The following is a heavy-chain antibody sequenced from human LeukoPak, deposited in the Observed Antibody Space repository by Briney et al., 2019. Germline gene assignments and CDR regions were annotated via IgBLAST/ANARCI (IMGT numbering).Heavy chain of an antibody. Sequence: GGSLRLSCAASGFSFISYGMHWVRQAPGKGLEWVGVISDDGRGKDYADSVKGRFTISRDNSKDTLYLQMNSLRDEDTAVYYCAREAGAHYYYYGMDVWGQGTTVTVSS. CDR2: ISDDGRGK. CDR1: GFSFISYG. J-gene: IGHJ6*02. V-gene: IGHV3-30*03. D-gene: IGHD6-19*01. CDR3: AREAGAHYYYYGMDV.